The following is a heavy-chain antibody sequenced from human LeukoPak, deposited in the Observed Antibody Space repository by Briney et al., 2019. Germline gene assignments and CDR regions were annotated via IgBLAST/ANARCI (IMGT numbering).Heavy chain of an antibody. CDR2: INSDGSTT. V-gene: IGHV3-74*01. CDR1: GFRFDDYG. J-gene: IGHJ4*02. D-gene: IGHD3-22*01. Sequence: GGSLRLSCAASGFRFDDYGMTWVRQAPGKGLVWVSRINSDGSTTTYADSVKGRFTISRDNAKNTLYLQMNSLRADDTAVYYCATPGYDTSGNYLFDNWGQGTLVTVSS. CDR3: ATPGYDTSGNYLFDN.